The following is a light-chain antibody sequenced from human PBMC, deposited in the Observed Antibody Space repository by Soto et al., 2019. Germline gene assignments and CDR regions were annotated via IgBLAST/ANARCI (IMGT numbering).Light chain of an antibody. CDR1: QSVSSSY. Sequence: EIVLTQSPGTLSLSPGERATLSCRASQSVSSSYIAWYQQKPGQAPRLLIYGASSRATGIPDRFSGSGSGTDFNHTISRLEPEDFAVYYCQQYGSSFTFGPGTKVDI. CDR3: QQYGSSFT. J-gene: IGKJ3*01. CDR2: GAS. V-gene: IGKV3-20*01.